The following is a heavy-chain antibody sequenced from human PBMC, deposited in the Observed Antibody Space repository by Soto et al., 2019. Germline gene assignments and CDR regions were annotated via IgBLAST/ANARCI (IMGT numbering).Heavy chain of an antibody. V-gene: IGHV6-1*01. J-gene: IGHJ4*02. Sequence: QVQLQQSGPGLVKSSQTLSLTCAISGDIVSSKSAAWNWIRQSPSRGLEWLGRTYYRSKWYNDYALSMKSRITINPDTSKNQFSLQLHSVTPEDTAVYYCAREEGQGNSFDYWGQGTLVTVSS. CDR3: AREEGQGNSFDY. CDR1: GDIVSSKSAA. CDR2: TYYRSKWYN.